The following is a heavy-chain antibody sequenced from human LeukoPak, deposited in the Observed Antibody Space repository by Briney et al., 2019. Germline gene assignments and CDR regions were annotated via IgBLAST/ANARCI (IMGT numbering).Heavy chain of an antibody. D-gene: IGHD1-26*01. Sequence: GASVKVSCKASGGTFSSYAISWVRQAPGQGLEWMGGIIPIFGTANYAQKFQGRVTITADTSMSTVYMELRSLTSDDTAVYYCARGSELLFWGQGTLVAVSS. CDR1: GGTFSSYA. CDR3: ARGSELLF. J-gene: IGHJ4*02. CDR2: IIPIFGTA. V-gene: IGHV1-69*06.